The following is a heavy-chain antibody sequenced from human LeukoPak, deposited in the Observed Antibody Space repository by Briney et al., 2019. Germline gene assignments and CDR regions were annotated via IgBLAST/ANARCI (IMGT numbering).Heavy chain of an antibody. V-gene: IGHV3-15*01. CDR2: IKSKTDGGTT. CDR1: GFTFSNAW. J-gene: IGHJ4*02. D-gene: IGHD2-2*01. CDR3: TTDPVPAAIPVDY. Sequence: GRSLRLSCAASGFTFSNAWMSWVRQAPGKGLEWVGRIKSKTDGGTTDYAAPVKGRFTISRDDSKNTLYLQMNSLKTEDTAVYYCTTDPVPAAIPVDYWGQETLVTVSS.